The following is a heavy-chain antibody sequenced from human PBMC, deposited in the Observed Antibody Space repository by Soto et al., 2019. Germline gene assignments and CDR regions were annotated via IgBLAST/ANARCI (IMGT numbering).Heavy chain of an antibody. J-gene: IGHJ4*02. CDR3: ARDGYRYKFDY. V-gene: IGHV3-33*01. D-gene: IGHD5-18*01. CDR2: IWYDGSNK. CDR1: GFTFSSYG. Sequence: QVQLVESGGGVVQPGRSLRLSCAASGFTFSSYGMHWVRQAPGKGLEWVAVIWYDGSNKYYADSVKGRFTISRDNSKNTLYLQMNSLRAEDTAVYYCARDGYRYKFDYWGQGTLVTVSS.